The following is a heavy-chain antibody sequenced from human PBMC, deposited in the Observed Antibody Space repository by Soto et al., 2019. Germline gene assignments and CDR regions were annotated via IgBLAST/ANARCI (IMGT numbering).Heavy chain of an antibody. J-gene: IGHJ3*02. CDR3: ARGPTEYCSGGSCYRDGAFDI. CDR2: IIPILGIA. V-gene: IGHV1-69*04. Sequence: ARQDNEQGLEWMGRIIPILGIANYAQKFQGRVTITADKSTSTAYMELSSLRAGDTAVYYCARGPTEYCSGGSCYRDGAFDIWGQGTMVTVSS. D-gene: IGHD2-15*01.